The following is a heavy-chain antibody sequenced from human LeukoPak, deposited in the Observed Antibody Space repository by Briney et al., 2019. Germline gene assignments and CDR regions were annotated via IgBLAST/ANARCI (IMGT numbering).Heavy chain of an antibody. CDR3: ARARGYYYYYMDV. CDR1: CGSISTSNYY. D-gene: IGHD1-26*01. Sequence: PSETLSLTCTVSCGSISTSNYYWGWIRQPPGKGLEWIGNIFYSGSTYYGPSLKSRLTISLDTSRNQFSLKLNSVTAADTAVYYCARARGYYYYYMDVWGKGTTVTISS. CDR2: IFYSGST. V-gene: IGHV4-39*07. J-gene: IGHJ6*03.